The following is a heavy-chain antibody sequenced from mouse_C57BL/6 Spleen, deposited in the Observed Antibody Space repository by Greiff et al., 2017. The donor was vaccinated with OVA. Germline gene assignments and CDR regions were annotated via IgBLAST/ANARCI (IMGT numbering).Heavy chain of an antibody. D-gene: IGHD3-3*01. V-gene: IGHV1-76*01. CDR3: AREDNWYFDV. J-gene: IGHJ1*03. CDR2: IYPGSGNT. Sequence: QVQLQQSGAELVRPGASVKLSCKASGYTFTDYYINWVKQRPGQGLEWIARIYPGSGNTYYNEKFKGKATLTAEKSSSTAYMQLSSLTSEDSAVYFCAREDNWYFDVWGTGTTVTVSS. CDR1: GYTFTDYY.